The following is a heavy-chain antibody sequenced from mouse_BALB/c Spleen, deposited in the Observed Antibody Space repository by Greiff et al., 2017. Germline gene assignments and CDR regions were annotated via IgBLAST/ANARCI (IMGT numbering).Heavy chain of an antibody. CDR1: GYTFTSSW. Sequence: VKLVESGSVLVRPGASVKLSCKASGYTFTSSWMHWAKQRPGQGLEWIGEIHPNSGNTNYNEKFKGKATLTVDTSSSTAYVDLSSLTSEDSAVYYCARSDDKAMDYWGQGTSVTVSS. CDR2: IHPNSGNT. J-gene: IGHJ4*01. D-gene: IGHD2-12*01. CDR3: ARSDDKAMDY. V-gene: IGHV1S130*01.